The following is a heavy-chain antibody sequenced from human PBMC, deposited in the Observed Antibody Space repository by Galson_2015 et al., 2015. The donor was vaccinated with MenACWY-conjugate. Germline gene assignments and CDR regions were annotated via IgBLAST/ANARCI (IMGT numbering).Heavy chain of an antibody. Sequence: SVKVSCKASGYTFTSYYMHWVRQAPGQGLEWMGIINPSGGSTSYAQKFQGRVTMTRDTSTSTVYMELSSLRSEDTAVYYCARVRSAAGPSDAFDIWGQGTMVTVSS. D-gene: IGHD6-13*01. CDR1: GYTFTSYY. V-gene: IGHV1-46*03. CDR2: INPSGGST. CDR3: ARVRSAAGPSDAFDI. J-gene: IGHJ3*02.